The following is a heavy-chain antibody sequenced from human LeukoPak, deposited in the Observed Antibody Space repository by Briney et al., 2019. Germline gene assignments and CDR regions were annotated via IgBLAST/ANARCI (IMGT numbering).Heavy chain of an antibody. Sequence: SETLSLNCTVSGGSINTHYWGWIRQTPGKGLGWIGTIYYNGATYYNPSLKSRVTISIGTSKKQFFLKLNSVTAADTAVYYCATQGVYNVNFFYPWGQGTLVTVSS. V-gene: IGHV4-39*01. CDR3: ATQGVYNVNFFYP. J-gene: IGHJ5*02. CDR1: GGSINTHY. D-gene: IGHD1-7*01. CDR2: IYYNGAT.